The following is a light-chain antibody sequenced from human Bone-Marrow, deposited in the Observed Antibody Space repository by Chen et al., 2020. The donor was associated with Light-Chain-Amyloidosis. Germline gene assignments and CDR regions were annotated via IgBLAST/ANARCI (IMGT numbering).Light chain of an antibody. J-gene: IGKJ4*02. CDR3: QQYGTSPLT. V-gene: IGKV3-20*01. Sequence: ETVLTQPPGTLSLSPGEGANLSCRASQTISSNYLTCYQEKFGQAPRLLIYGSSSRSTGIPDRFTGSGSATDFTLTINRLEPEDVAMYYCQQYGTSPLTLGGGTKVEIK. CDR2: GSS. CDR1: QTISSNY.